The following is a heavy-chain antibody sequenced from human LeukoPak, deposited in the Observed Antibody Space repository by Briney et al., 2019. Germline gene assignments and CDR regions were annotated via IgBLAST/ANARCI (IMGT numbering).Heavy chain of an antibody. J-gene: IGHJ4*02. CDR1: GYTFTNYD. CDR2: MNPKSGNT. CDR3: VRSQPGIAAAGLPY. V-gene: IGHV1-8*03. D-gene: IGHD6-13*01. Sequence: GASVRVSCKASGYTFTNYDINWVRQATGQGLEWMGWMNPKSGNTGYAQKLQGRVTITRNTSISTAYMELSSLRSEDTAVYYCVRSQPGIAAAGLPYWGQGTLVTVSS.